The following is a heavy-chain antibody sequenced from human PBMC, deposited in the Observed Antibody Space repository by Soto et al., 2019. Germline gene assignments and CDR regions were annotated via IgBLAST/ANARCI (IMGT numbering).Heavy chain of an antibody. Sequence: SETLSLTCTVSGGSIGSYYWSWIRQPPGKGLEWIGYIYYSGSTNYNPSLKSRVTISVDTSKNQFSLKLSSVTAADTAVYYCARLSRYCSSTSCYARGPNYYYYYMDVWGKGTTVTVSS. J-gene: IGHJ6*03. CDR1: GGSIGSYY. D-gene: IGHD2-2*01. CDR2: IYYSGST. V-gene: IGHV4-59*08. CDR3: ARLSRYCSSTSCYARGPNYYYYYMDV.